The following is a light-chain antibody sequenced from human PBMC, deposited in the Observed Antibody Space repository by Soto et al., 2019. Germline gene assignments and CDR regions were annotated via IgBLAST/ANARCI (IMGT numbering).Light chain of an antibody. V-gene: IGKV3-15*01. CDR2: GAS. CDR3: QQYDGTPPWT. Sequence: EVVMTQSPATLSVSPGERVTLSCRSSQSVADNLAWFQQKPGQGPRLLIYGASTRATGIPARFSGSGSETDFTLTVSSLRSEDSAVYYCQQYDGTPPWTFGQGTKVEIK. CDR1: QSVADN. J-gene: IGKJ1*01.